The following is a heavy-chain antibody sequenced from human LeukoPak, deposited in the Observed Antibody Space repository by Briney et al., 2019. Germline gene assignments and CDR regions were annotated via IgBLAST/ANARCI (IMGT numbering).Heavy chain of an antibody. CDR2: INPNSGGT. Sequence: GASVKVSCKASGYTFTGYYMHWVRQAPGQGLEWMGWINPNSGGTNYAQKFQGRVTMTRDTSISTAHMELSRLRSDDTAVYYCARDSPYSEVVVPAASSHYWGQGTLVTVSS. D-gene: IGHD2-2*01. J-gene: IGHJ4*02. V-gene: IGHV1-2*02. CDR3: ARDSPYSEVVVPAASSHY. CDR1: GYTFTGYY.